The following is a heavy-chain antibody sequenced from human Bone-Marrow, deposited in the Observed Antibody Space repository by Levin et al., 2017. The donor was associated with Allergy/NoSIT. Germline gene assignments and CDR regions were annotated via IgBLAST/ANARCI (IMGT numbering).Heavy chain of an antibody. J-gene: IGHJ6*02. D-gene: IGHD5-12*01. CDR3: AKEAARVGYDSYAMDV. V-gene: IGHV3-23*01. CDR2: MSDTGGST. Sequence: ASVKVSCAASGFTFSNYAMNWVRQAPGKGLEWVSAMSDTGGSTSYADAMKGRFTISRDNLKNTLYLQMNSLRAEDPAVYYCAKEAARVGYDSYAMDVWGQGTTVTVSS. CDR1: GFTFSNYA.